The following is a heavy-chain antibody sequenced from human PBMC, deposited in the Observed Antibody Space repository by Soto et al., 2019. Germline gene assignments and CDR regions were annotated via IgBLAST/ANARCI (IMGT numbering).Heavy chain of an antibody. CDR1: GGSISNSNYY. J-gene: IGHJ5*02. D-gene: IGHD3-10*01. V-gene: IGHV4-39*01. CDR2: IYYSGST. Sequence: QLQLQESGPGLVKPSETLSLTCTVSGGSISNSNYYWGWLRQPPGKGLEWIGSIYYSGSTYYNPSLKSRVTISVDTSKNQFSLKLTSVTAADTAVYYCARPVITHWFHPWGQGTLVTVSS. CDR3: ARPVITHWFHP.